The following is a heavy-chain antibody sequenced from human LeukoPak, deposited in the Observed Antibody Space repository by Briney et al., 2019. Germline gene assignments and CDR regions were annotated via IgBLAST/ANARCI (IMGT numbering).Heavy chain of an antibody. CDR3: ARRYDSSGYYYHYFDY. D-gene: IGHD3-22*01. Sequence: GESLKISCKGSGYSFTSYWIGWVRQMPGKGLEWMGIIYPGDSDTRYSPSFQGQVTIPADKSISTAYLQWSSLKASDTAMYYCARRYDSSGYYYHYFDYWGQGTLVTVSS. CDR1: GYSFTSYW. J-gene: IGHJ4*02. CDR2: IYPGDSDT. V-gene: IGHV5-51*01.